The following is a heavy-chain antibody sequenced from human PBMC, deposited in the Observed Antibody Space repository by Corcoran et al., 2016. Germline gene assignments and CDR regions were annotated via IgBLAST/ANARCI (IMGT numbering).Heavy chain of an antibody. D-gene: IGHD3-10*01. CDR3: ARDTGAWTFDI. V-gene: IGHV1-46*01. CDR1: GYTFTSHN. Sequence: QVQLVQSGAEVKKPGASVKVSCKASGYTFTSHNMHWVRQAPGQGFEWMGIINPRSGSTGYAQKFRGRGTITRDTSTSSVYMELSSLRSEDTAVYYCARDTGAWTFDIWGQGKMVTVSS. J-gene: IGHJ3*02. CDR2: INPRSGST.